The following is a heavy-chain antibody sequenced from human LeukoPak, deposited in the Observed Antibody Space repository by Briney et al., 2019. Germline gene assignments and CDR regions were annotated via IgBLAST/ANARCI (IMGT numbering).Heavy chain of an antibody. J-gene: IGHJ4*02. D-gene: IGHD1-14*01. V-gene: IGHV3-48*03. Sequence: GGSLRLSCAASGFTFSRYDMNWVRQAPGKGLEWVSHISGSGTSIYYADSVKGRFTISRDNAKNSLYLQMNSLRAEDTAVYYCARDPPGAEYQDFDYWGQGTLVTVSS. CDR2: ISGSGTSI. CDR1: GFTFSRYD. CDR3: ARDPPGAEYQDFDY.